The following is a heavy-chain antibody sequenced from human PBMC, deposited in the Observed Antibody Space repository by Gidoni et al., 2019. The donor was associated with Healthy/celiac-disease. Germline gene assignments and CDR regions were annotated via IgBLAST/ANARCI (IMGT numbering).Heavy chain of an antibody. CDR2: ISSSSSYI. CDR1: GFPFSSYS. Sequence: EVQLVESGGGLVKPGGSLRLSCAASGFPFSSYSMNWVRQAPGKGLEWVSSISSSSSYIYYADSVKGRFTISRDNAKNSLYLQMNSLRAEDTAVYYCARESIAAAGTEAFDIWGQGTMVTVSS. J-gene: IGHJ3*02. V-gene: IGHV3-21*01. CDR3: ARESIAAAGTEAFDI. D-gene: IGHD6-13*01.